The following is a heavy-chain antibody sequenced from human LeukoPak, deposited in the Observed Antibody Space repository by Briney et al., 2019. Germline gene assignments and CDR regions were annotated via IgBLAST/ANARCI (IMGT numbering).Heavy chain of an antibody. Sequence: GGSLRLSCAASGFTVTTNYMNWVRQAPGKGLEWVSTIYSDGRTYYADSVKGRFTISRDNSKNTLYLQMNSLRAEDTAVYYCARDAAGYDPWGQGTLVTVSS. CDR3: ARDAAGYDP. CDR1: GFTVTTNY. CDR2: IYSDGRT. J-gene: IGHJ5*02. D-gene: IGHD6-13*01. V-gene: IGHV3-66*01.